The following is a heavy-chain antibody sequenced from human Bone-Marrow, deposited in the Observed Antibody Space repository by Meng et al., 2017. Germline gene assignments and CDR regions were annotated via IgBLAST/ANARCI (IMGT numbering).Heavy chain of an antibody. J-gene: IGHJ4*02. V-gene: IGHV4-34*01. Sequence: QVQLQRGGSGLLKPSGTLSLTGVVSCVSCSYYYWSLIRQPPGKGLEWIGEINHSGSTNYNPSLESRATISVDTSQNNLSLKLSSVTAADSAVYYCARGPTTMAHDFDYWGQGTLVTVSS. D-gene: IGHD4-11*01. CDR2: INHSGST. CDR1: CVSCSYYY. CDR3: ARGPTTMAHDFDY.